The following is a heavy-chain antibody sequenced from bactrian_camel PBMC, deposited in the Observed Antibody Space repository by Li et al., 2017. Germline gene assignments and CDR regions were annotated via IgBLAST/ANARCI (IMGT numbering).Heavy chain of an antibody. V-gene: IGHV3S25*01. CDR2: IARDSGTT. CDR1: GYTYMRNC. CDR3: AARGGVGQCYFLWDRKSAYAY. J-gene: IGHJ4*01. D-gene: IGHD3*01. Sequence: QLVESGGGSVQAGGSLRLSCAASGYTYMRNCIAWFRQVPGKEREGVALIARDSGTTYYTDSAKGRFTISQDNAKNTVYLQMRSLKPGDTAMYYCAARGGVGQCYFLWDRKSAYAYWGQGTQVTVS.